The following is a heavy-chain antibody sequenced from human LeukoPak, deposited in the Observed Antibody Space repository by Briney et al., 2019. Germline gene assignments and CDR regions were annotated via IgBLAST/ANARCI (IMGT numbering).Heavy chain of an antibody. CDR2: IKHDGTET. D-gene: IGHD5-24*01. V-gene: IGHV3-7*04. CDR1: GFTFSTYA. CDR3: ATDRDGYRKNWYRFHY. J-gene: IGHJ4*02. Sequence: GGSLTLSCAASGFTFSTYAASWVRQAPGKGLEWVANIKHDGTETNYVDSVKGRFTISRDNAKKSLYLQMNSLRAEDSAVYYCATDRDGYRKNWYRFHYWGQGTLVAVSS.